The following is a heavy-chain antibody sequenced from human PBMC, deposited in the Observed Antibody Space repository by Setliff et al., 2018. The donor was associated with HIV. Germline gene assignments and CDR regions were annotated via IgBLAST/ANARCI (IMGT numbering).Heavy chain of an antibody. CDR3: ARGPDCSSTSCYVSYFYYMDV. J-gene: IGHJ6*03. V-gene: IGHV4-34*01. Sequence: PSETLSLTCAVYGGSFSGYCWNWIRQPPGKGLEWIGEINHSGSTNYNPSLKSRVTISVDTSKNQLSLKVSSVTAADTAVYYCARGPDCSSTSCYVSYFYYMDVWGKGTAVTVSS. CDR1: GGSFSGYC. D-gene: IGHD2-2*01. CDR2: INHSGST.